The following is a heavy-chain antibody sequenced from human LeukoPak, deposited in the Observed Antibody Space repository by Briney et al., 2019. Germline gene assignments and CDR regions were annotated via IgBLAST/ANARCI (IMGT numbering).Heavy chain of an antibody. D-gene: IGHD3-22*01. Sequence: GEPLKISCKGSGYSFTNYWIGWVRKMPGKGLEWMAIIYPGDSDTRYSPSFLGEVTISADKAIGTAYLQWSSLEASDTAMYYCARQSISGSSLSYFDYWGQGTLVNVSS. CDR2: IYPGDSDT. V-gene: IGHV5-51*01. J-gene: IGHJ4*02. CDR3: ARQSISGSSLSYFDY. CDR1: GYSFTNYW.